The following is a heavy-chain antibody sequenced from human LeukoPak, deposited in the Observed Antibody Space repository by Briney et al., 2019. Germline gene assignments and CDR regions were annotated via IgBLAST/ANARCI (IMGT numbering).Heavy chain of an antibody. Sequence: PGGSLRLSCAASGFTFSSYWMSWVRQAPGKGLEWVANIKQDGSEKYYVDSVKGRFTISRDNAKNSLYLQMNSLRAEDTAVYYCAREDSSSFPVPMDVWGQGTTVTVSS. CDR1: GFTFSSYW. V-gene: IGHV3-7*01. J-gene: IGHJ6*02. D-gene: IGHD6-13*01. CDR2: IKQDGSEK. CDR3: AREDSSSFPVPMDV.